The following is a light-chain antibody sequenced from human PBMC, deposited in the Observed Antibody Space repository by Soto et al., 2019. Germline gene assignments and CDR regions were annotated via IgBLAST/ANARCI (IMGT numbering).Light chain of an antibody. CDR1: QSVCNRC. CDR3: QHYGTTPWT. V-gene: IGKV3-20*01. CDR2: GAS. Sequence: ETVLTQSPGTLSLSPGERVTLSCRASQSVCNRCLAWYQQKPGQSPRLLIYGASTRATGIPGRCSGSGSGTDFTLTSTTLEPEDFAGYYCQHYGTTPWTFGQGTKVGIK. J-gene: IGKJ1*01.